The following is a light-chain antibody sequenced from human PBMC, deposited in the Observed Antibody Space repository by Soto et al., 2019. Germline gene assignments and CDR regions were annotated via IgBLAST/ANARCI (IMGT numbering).Light chain of an antibody. CDR1: QSISSW. CDR3: QHYNEYSRA. V-gene: IGKV1-5*01. Sequence: DIQMTQSPSALSASVGDRATITCRASQSISSWLAWYQQKPGKAPNLLIYDASTLESGGPSGFSGSGSGTEFTLTISSLQPDDFATYYCQHYNEYSRAFGQGTKVDIK. CDR2: DAS. J-gene: IGKJ1*01.